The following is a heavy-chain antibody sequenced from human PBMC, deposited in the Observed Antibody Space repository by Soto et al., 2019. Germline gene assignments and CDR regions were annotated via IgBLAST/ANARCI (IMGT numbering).Heavy chain of an antibody. V-gene: IGHV1-2*02. CDR2: INPNSGDT. J-gene: IGHJ6*02. Sequence: EASVKVSCKASGYTFTGYYMHWVRQAPGQGLEWMGWINPNSGDTNYAQKFQGRVTMTRDTSISTAYMELSRLRSDDTAVYYCASEYQLLGDYYYYYGMDVWGQGTTVTVSS. CDR1: GYTFTGYY. CDR3: ASEYQLLGDYYYYYGMDV. D-gene: IGHD2-2*01.